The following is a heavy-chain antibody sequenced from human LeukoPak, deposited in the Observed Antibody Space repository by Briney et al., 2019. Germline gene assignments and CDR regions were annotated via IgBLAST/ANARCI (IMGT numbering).Heavy chain of an antibody. V-gene: IGHV3-30*04. CDR3: ARDPYSGNDGNYYYYYMDV. D-gene: IGHD1-26*01. Sequence: GGSLRLSCAASGFAFSNFAIHWVRQAPGKGLEWMAVISYDGNNKYYADSVKGRFTISRDNSKNTLYLQMNSLGPEDTAVYYCARDPYSGNDGNYYYYYMDVWGKGTTVTISS. CDR1: GFAFSNFA. CDR2: ISYDGNNK. J-gene: IGHJ6*03.